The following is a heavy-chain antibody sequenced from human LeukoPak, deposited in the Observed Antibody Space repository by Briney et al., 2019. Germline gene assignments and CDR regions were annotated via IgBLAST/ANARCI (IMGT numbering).Heavy chain of an antibody. J-gene: IGHJ4*02. Sequence: PSETLSLTCTVSGGSMSGYYWSWIRQPPGKGLGWIGHIYYSGSTHYNPSLKSRVTISVDMSKNQFSLKLSSVTAADTAVYYCARHVGNSGSGSYLTYFDYWGQGTLVTVSS. CDR2: IYYSGST. V-gene: IGHV4-59*08. CDR1: GGSMSGYY. D-gene: IGHD3-10*01. CDR3: ARHVGNSGSGSYLTYFDY.